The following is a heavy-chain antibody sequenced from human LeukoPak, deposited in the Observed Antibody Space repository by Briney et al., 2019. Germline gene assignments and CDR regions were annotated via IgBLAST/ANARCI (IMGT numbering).Heavy chain of an antibody. Sequence: PGGSLRLSCAASGFTVSSNYMSWVRQAPGKGLEWVSVIYSGGSTYYVDSVKGRFTISRDNSKNTLYLQMNSLRADDTAVYYCATSGGYYQFDYWGQGTLVTVSS. V-gene: IGHV3-53*01. J-gene: IGHJ4*02. D-gene: IGHD1-26*01. CDR1: GFTVSSNY. CDR2: IYSGGST. CDR3: ATSGGYYQFDY.